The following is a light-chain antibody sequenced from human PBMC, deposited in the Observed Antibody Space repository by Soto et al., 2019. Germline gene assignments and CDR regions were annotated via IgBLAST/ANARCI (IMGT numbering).Light chain of an antibody. J-gene: IGLJ1*01. CDR1: SANIGTNA. CDR2: NNN. CDR3: AAWGDSLNGYV. Sequence: QSVLTQPPSASGTPGQRVTLSGSGGSANIGTNAGNWYQQLPGTAPTLLIFNNNQRPSGVPDRFSGSKSGTSASLAISGLQSEDEADFYCAAWGDSLNGYVFGTGTKLTVL. V-gene: IGLV1-44*01.